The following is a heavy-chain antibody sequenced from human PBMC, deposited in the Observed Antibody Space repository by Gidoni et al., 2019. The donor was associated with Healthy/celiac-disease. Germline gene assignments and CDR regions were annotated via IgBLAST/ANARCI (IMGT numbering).Heavy chain of an antibody. V-gene: IGHV3-30*04. CDR3: ARDHRFLEWLLGGGFDY. J-gene: IGHJ4*02. Sequence: QVQLVGSGGGVVQPGRSLRPSCAASGFTFGSYAMHWGRPAPGKGLEWVAVISYDGSNKYYADSVKGRFTISRDNSNNTLYLQMNSLRAEDTAVYYCARDHRFLEWLLGGGFDYWGQGTLVTVSS. CDR2: ISYDGSNK. CDR1: GFTFGSYA. D-gene: IGHD3-3*01.